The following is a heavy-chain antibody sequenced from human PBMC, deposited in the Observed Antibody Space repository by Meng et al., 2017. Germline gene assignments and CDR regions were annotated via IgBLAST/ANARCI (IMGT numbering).Heavy chain of an antibody. CDR1: GGPFSSYA. V-gene: IGHV1-69*06. D-gene: IGHD6-13*01. CDR3: ARDKRPSSSWYGNWFDP. J-gene: IGHJ5*02. CDR2: IIPIFGTA. Sequence: GEVGQLGAEGRKPGASVKVSVKASGGPFSSYAISWVRQAPGQGLEWMGGIIPIFGTANYAQKFQGRVTITADKSTSTAYMELSSLRSEDTAVYYCARDKRPSSSWYGNWFDPWGQGTLVTVSS.